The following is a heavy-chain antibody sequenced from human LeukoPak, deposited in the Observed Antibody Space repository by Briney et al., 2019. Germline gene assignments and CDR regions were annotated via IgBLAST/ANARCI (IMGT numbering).Heavy chain of an antibody. CDR3: AHGAMYQLDY. V-gene: IGHV3-23*01. J-gene: IGHJ4*02. D-gene: IGHD2-2*01. Sequence: GGSLRLSCAASGFPFGSHGMSWVRQAPGKWLEWVSGIIGGAGSTYYADSVKGRFTISGDNSKNTLFLQMNSLRAEDTAVYYCAHGAMYQLDYWGQGTLVTVSS. CDR2: IIGGAGST. CDR1: GFPFGSHG.